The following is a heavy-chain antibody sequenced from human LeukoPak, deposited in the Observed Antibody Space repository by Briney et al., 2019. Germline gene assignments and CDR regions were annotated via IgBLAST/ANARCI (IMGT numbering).Heavy chain of an antibody. V-gene: IGHV3-15*01. CDR2: NKSKTDGGTT. Sequence: GGSLRLSCAASGFTFSNAWMSWVRQAPGKGLEWVGRNKSKTDGGTTDYAAPVKGRFTISRDDSKNTLYLQMNSLKTEDTAVYYCTTGYQWLAYYYYYGMDVWGQGTTVTVSS. CDR3: TTGYQWLAYYYYYGMDV. J-gene: IGHJ6*02. CDR1: GFTFSNAW. D-gene: IGHD6-19*01.